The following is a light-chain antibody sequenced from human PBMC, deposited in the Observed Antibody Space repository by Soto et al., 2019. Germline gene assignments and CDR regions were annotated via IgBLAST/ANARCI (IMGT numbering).Light chain of an antibody. CDR2: GAY. V-gene: IGKV3-20*01. CDR3: QQYGTLTQS. J-gene: IGKJ4*01. Sequence: EIVLTQSPATLSLSPRERATLSCRASQSISSISLAWYQQKPGQAPRFLICGAYRRATGIPERFSGSESGTDFNPTISRLEPEDCAVYYCQQYGTLTQSFGGGTKVEIK. CDR1: QSISSIS.